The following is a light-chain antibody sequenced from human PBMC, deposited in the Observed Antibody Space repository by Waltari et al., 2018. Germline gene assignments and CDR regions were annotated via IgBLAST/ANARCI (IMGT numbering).Light chain of an antibody. CDR1: TSTIWNNF. CDR3: GTWDNNLSALV. J-gene: IGLJ2*01. CDR2: ETE. Sequence: QSVLTQPPSVSAAPGQKVTIPCSGSTSTIWNNFLSWYQQLPGAAPKVFIYETEKRPSGIPDRFSGSKSGTSASLGITGLQTGDEAAYYCGTWDNNLSALVFGTGTKLTVL. V-gene: IGLV1-51*02.